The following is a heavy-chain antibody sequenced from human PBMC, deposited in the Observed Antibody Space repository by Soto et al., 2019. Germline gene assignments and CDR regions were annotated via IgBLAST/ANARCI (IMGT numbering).Heavy chain of an antibody. Sequence: QVQLVESGGGVVQPGRSLRLSCAASGFTFSSYAMHWVRQAPGKGLEWVAVISYDGSNKYYADSVKGRFTISRDNSKNTLYLQINSLRAEDTAVYYCARNQRNYASPTDLDYWGQGTLVTVSS. V-gene: IGHV3-30-3*01. CDR1: GFTFSSYA. CDR3: ARNQRNYASPTDLDY. CDR2: ISYDGSNK. J-gene: IGHJ4*02. D-gene: IGHD1-7*01.